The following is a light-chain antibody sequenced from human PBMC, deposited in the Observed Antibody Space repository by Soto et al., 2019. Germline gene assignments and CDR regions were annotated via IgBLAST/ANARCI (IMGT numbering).Light chain of an antibody. V-gene: IGLV1-51*01. CDR3: GSWDSSLRAYV. CDR2: DDD. Sequence: QSVMSQPPSVSAAPGQRVTISCSGSSSNIGGNSVSWYQQLPGTAPKLLIYDDDQRPSGIPDRFSGSKSGTSATLGITGFQTGDEADYYCGSWDSSLRAYVFGTGTKVTVL. CDR1: SSNIGGNS. J-gene: IGLJ1*01.